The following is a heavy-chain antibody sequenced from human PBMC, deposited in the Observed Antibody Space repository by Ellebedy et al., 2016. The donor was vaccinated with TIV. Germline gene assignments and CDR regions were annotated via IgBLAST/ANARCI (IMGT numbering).Heavy chain of an antibody. V-gene: IGHV3-48*04. J-gene: IGHJ3*02. Sequence: GGSLRLSCAASGFTLSSYWMSWVRQAPGKGLEWLSYISRSGGAISYADSVKGRFTISRDNAKNSLYLQMNGLRGEDTAVYYCARDGYGYDAFDIWGQGTMVTVSS. D-gene: IGHD6-25*01. CDR2: ISRSGGAI. CDR3: ARDGYGYDAFDI. CDR1: GFTLSSYW.